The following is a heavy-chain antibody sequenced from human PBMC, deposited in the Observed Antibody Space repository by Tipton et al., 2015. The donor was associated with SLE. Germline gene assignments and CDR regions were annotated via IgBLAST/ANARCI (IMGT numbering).Heavy chain of an antibody. CDR2: ISSRASTI. Sequence: GSLRLSCAASGFTFSSYEMNWVRQAPGKGLEWVSYISSRASTIFYADSVKGRFTISRDNAKNSLYLQMNSLRAEDTAVYYCARDLGGDFDYWGQGTLVTVSS. CDR3: ARDLGGDFDY. J-gene: IGHJ4*02. V-gene: IGHV3-48*03. D-gene: IGHD2-15*01. CDR1: GFTFSSYE.